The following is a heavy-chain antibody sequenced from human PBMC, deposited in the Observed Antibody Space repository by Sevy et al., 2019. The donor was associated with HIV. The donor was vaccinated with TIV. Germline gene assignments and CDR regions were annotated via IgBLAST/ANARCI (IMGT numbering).Heavy chain of an antibody. D-gene: IGHD4-17*01. CDR2: IYHSGHT. V-gene: IGHV4-30-2*01. CDR3: ARDSGDYPYYFDQ. J-gene: IGHJ4*02. CDR1: DDSIINGLYS. Sequence: SETLSLTCVVSDDSIINGLYSWNWIRQPPGKGLEWIGYIYHSGHTYYNPSLKSRVTISIETSKNQFSLKLTSVAAADTAVYYCARDSGDYPYYFDQWGQGTLVTVSS.